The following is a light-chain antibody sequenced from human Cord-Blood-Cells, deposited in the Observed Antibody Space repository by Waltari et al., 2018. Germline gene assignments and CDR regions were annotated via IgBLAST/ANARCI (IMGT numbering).Light chain of an antibody. Sequence: QSALTQPPSASGSPGQSVTISCTGTSSDVGGYNYVSWYQQHPGKAPKLMIYEVSKRPSGVPDRFSGSKSGNTASLTVSVLQAEDEADYYCSSYAGSNNYVFGTGTKVIVL. CDR1: SSDVGGYNY. CDR2: EVS. CDR3: SSYAGSNNYV. V-gene: IGLV2-8*01. J-gene: IGLJ1*01.